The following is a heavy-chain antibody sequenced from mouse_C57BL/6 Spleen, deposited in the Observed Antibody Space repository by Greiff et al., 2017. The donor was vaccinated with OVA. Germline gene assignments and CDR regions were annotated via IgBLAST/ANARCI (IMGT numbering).Heavy chain of an antibody. J-gene: IGHJ3*01. D-gene: IGHD1-1*01. Sequence: QVQLQQSGAELARPGASVKLSCKASGYTFTSYGISWVKQRTGQGLEWIGEIYPRSGNTYYNEKFKGKATLTADKSSSTAYMELRSLTSEDSAVYFCARDIYYYGRRGAWFAYWGQGTLVTVSA. CDR2: IYPRSGNT. CDR3: ARDIYYYGRRGAWFAY. V-gene: IGHV1-81*01. CDR1: GYTFTSYG.